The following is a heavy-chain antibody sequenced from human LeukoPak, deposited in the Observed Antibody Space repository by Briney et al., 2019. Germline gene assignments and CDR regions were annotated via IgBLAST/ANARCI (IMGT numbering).Heavy chain of an antibody. CDR1: GFTFKNYG. CDR3: ARVGPYIEVDP. Sequence: GGSLRLSCAASGFTFKNYGMSWVRQAPGKGLEWVSAICTSGDCTYYGDSVKGRFTISRDNSKNTVYLQMNSLRAEDTAVYYCARVGPYIEVDPWGQGILVIVSS. J-gene: IGHJ5*02. V-gene: IGHV3-23*01. D-gene: IGHD5-12*01. CDR2: ICTSGDCT.